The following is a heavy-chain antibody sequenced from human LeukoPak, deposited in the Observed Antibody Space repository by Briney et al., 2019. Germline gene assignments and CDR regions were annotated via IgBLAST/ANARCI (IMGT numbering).Heavy chain of an antibody. CDR2: IYNSGST. D-gene: IGHD3-9*01. J-gene: IGHJ4*02. CDR1: GDSFSYFY. Sequence: SETLSLTCTVSGDSFSYFYWSWIRQPPGKGLERIGYIYNSGSTNYNPSLKSRVTISLDTSKNQFSLKLSSVTAADTAVYYCAREGGAWNILTGYYRDYYFDYWGQGTLVTVSS. V-gene: IGHV4-4*08. CDR3: AREGGAWNILTGYYRDYYFDY.